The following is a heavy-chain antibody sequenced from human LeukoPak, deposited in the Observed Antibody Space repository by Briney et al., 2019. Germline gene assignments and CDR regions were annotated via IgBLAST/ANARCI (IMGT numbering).Heavy chain of an antibody. J-gene: IGHJ4*02. CDR1: GGSFSGYY. CDR2: INHSGST. CDR3: ARLEAAPTYVY. D-gene: IGHD6-6*01. Sequence: SETLSLTCAVYGGSFSGYYWSWIRQPPGKGLEWIGEINHSGSTNYNPSLKSRVTISVDTSKNQLSLKLSSVTAADTAVYYCARLEAAPTYVYWGQGTLVTVSS. V-gene: IGHV4-34*01.